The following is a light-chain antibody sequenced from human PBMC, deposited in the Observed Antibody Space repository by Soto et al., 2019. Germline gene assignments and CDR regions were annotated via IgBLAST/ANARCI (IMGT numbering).Light chain of an antibody. CDR1: QSISTY. CDR2: GSP. CDR3: QQSHSTPWT. J-gene: IGKJ1*01. Sequence: DIQMTQSPSSLSASLGDRVTITCRASQSISTYLNWYQQKPGKAPKVLMYGSPSLQSGVPSRFSGSGSGTDFTLTISSLQPEDFATYYRQQSHSTPWTFGQGTKVEIK. V-gene: IGKV1-39*01.